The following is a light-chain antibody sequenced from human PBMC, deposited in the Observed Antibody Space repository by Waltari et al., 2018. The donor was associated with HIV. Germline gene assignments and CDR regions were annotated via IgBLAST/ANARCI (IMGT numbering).Light chain of an antibody. CDR3: HQHNYSPRS. CDR2: GAS. CDR1: DIIGNN. V-gene: IGKV3-15*01. Sequence: VMTQSPATLSVPPGGSAPLSCRTSDIIGNNLIWYQQRPGQAPRVLIYGASTRAPGIPGSITGSGSGTEFTLTINTLQPEDTAVYYCHQHNYSPRSFGQGTRVDLK. J-gene: IGKJ1*01.